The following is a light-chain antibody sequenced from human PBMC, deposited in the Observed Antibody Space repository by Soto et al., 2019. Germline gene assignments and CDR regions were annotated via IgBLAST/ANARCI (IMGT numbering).Light chain of an antibody. Sequence: DIVMTQSPLSLRVTPGEAASISCMSSARLLHKNGYNYVDWYMQKPGQSPQLLIYLGSNRASGVPDRFSGSGSDTYFTLEISRVEADDVGVYYCMQPLENFRTFGQGPKVDIK. CDR1: ARLLHKNGYNY. J-gene: IGKJ1*01. CDR2: LGS. CDR3: MQPLENFRT. V-gene: IGKV2-28*01.